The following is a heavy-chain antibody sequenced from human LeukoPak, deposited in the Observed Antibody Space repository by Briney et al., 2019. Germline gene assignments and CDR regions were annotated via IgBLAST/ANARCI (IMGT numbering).Heavy chain of an antibody. CDR1: GFTFSSYA. J-gene: IGHJ4*02. Sequence: GGSLRLSCAASGFTFSSYAMHWVRQAPGKGLEYVSAISSNGGSTYYANSVKGRFTISRDNSKNTLYLQMGSLRAEDMAVYYCARVKSSSWFYYFDYWGQGTLATVSS. D-gene: IGHD6-13*01. CDR3: ARVKSSSWFYYFDY. V-gene: IGHV3-64*01. CDR2: ISSNGGST.